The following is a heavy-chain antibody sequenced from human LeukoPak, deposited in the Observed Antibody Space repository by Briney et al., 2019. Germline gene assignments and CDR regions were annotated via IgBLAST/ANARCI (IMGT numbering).Heavy chain of an antibody. J-gene: IGHJ3*02. Sequence: GGSLRLSCAASGFTFSSSAMNWVRQAPGKGLEWVSLITSDGRTYYADFVKGRFTISRDNSKNTLFLQMNSLRAEDTAVYYCAKMYYYDSSGYDAFDIWGQGTMVTVSS. CDR1: GFTFSSSA. V-gene: IGHV3-23*01. CDR2: ITSDGRT. CDR3: AKMYYYDSSGYDAFDI. D-gene: IGHD3-22*01.